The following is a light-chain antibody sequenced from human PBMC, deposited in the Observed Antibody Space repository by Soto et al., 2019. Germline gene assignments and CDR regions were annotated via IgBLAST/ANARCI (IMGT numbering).Light chain of an antibody. CDR2: AAS. Sequence: DIQMTQSPSPLSASVGDRVTITCRASQTIRNYLNWYQQKPGEAPKLLIYAASRLQSGVPSRFSGSGSGTDFTLTINTLQREDIATYYCQQSYSTPRFGGGTKVEIK. V-gene: IGKV1-39*01. CDR1: QTIRNY. CDR3: QQSYSTPR. J-gene: IGKJ4*01.